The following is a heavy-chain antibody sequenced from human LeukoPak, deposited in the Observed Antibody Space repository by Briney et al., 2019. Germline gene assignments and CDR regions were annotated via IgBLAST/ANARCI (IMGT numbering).Heavy chain of an antibody. V-gene: IGHV4-59*01. D-gene: IGHD4-17*01. CDR3: ARGFAYGDTGSFDY. Sequence: SETLSLTCTVSGGSISSYYWSWIRQPPGKGLEWIGYIYYSGSTTYNPSLKSRVTISVDTSKNQFSLKLNPVTAADTAMYYCARGFAYGDTGSFDYWGQGTLVTVSS. CDR1: GGSISSYY. J-gene: IGHJ4*02. CDR2: IYYSGST.